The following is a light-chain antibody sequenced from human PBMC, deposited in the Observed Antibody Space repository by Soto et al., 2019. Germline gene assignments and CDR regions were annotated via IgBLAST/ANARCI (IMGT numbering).Light chain of an antibody. CDR1: SGSVSPYY. Sequence: QTVVTQEPSLSVSPGGTVTLTCGSNSGSVSPYYPSWYQQTPGQAPRTLIYNTNTRSSGVPHRFSGSILGNKAALTLTGAQAEDESDYYCLLNMGGGFWVFGGGTQLTVL. V-gene: IGLV8-61*01. CDR2: NTN. CDR3: LLNMGGGFWV. J-gene: IGLJ3*02.